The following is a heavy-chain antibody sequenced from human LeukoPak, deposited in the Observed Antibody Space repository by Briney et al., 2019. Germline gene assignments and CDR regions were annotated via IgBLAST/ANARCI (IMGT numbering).Heavy chain of an antibody. V-gene: IGHV3-30*18. D-gene: IGHD4-23*01. J-gene: IGHJ6*02. CDR1: GFTVSSNY. CDR3: AKDLETTVINYYYYGMDL. CDR2: TSYDGSNK. Sequence: GGSLRLSCAASGFTVSSNYMSWVRQAPGKGLEWVAVTSYDGSNKYYADSVKGRFTISRDNSKNTLYLQMNSLRAEDTAVYYCAKDLETTVINYYYYGMDLWGQGTTVTVPS.